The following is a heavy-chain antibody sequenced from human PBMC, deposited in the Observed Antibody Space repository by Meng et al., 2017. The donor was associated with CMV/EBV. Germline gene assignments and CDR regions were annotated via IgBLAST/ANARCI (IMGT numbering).Heavy chain of an antibody. CDR2: INSDGSST. D-gene: IGHD3-3*01. Sequence: SSMHRVRQAPGKGLVWVFRINSDGSSTSYADSVKGRFTISRDNAKNTLYLQMNSLRAEDTAVYYCARDNAASYYDFWSGYYTSLDYWGQGTLVTVSS. J-gene: IGHJ4*02. CDR3: ARDNAASYYDFWSGYYTSLDY. V-gene: IGHV3-74*01. CDR1: SS.